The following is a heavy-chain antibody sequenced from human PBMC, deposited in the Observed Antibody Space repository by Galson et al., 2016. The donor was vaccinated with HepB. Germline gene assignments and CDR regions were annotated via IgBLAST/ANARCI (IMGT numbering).Heavy chain of an antibody. D-gene: IGHD1-26*01. CDR3: ARDQTRRGPTTFDN. CDR1: GFTFSSYW. Sequence: SLRLSCAASGFTFSSYWMSWDRKAPGKGLQWDSVIFSGGSTYYADSVKGRFTISRDNSKNTLYLEMNSLRAEDTAVYYCARDQTRRGPTTFDNWGQGTLVTVSS. CDR2: IFSGGST. J-gene: IGHJ4*02. V-gene: IGHV3-66*01.